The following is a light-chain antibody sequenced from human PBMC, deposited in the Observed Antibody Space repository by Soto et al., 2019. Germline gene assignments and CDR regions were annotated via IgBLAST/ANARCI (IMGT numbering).Light chain of an antibody. CDR1: SSDVGAYNY. Sequence: QSALTQPPSASGSPGQAVTISCTGTSSDVGAYNYVSWYQQHAGKAPKLVIYEVTKRPSGVPDRFSGSKSANTASLTVSGPQAEDEADYYCSSFASSNTWVFGGGTKLTVI. V-gene: IGLV2-8*01. J-gene: IGLJ3*02. CDR3: SSFASSNTWV. CDR2: EVT.